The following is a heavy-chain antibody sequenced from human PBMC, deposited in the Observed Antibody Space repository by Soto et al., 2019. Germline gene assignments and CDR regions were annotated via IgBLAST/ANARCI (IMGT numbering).Heavy chain of an antibody. CDR1: GFTFSSYA. V-gene: IGHV3-23*01. CDR2: ISGSGGST. CDR3: AKDHYDILTGYHHADYYYGMDV. J-gene: IGHJ6*02. D-gene: IGHD3-9*01. Sequence: PGGSLRLSCAASGFTFSSYAMSWVRQAPGKGLEWVSAISGSGGSTYYADSVKGRFTISRDNSKNTLYLQMNSLRAEDTAVYYCAKDHYDILTGYHHADYYYGMDVWGQGTTVTVSS.